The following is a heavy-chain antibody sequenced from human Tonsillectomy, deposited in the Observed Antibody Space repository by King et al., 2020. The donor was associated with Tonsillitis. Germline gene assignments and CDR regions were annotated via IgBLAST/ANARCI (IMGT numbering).Heavy chain of an antibody. CDR1: GFTFSSYD. CDR2: IGTAVET. CDR3: ARGDTAMDAFDY. J-gene: IGHJ4*02. V-gene: IGHV3-13*04. D-gene: IGHD5-18*01. Sequence: VQLVESGGGLVQPGWSLRTSCAASGFTFSSYDMPCVRQATGKVLEWVSAIGTAVETYYPGYLKGRFTIYRENAKNSLYLQMNSLRAVDTAVYYCARGDTAMDAFDYWGQGTLVTVSS.